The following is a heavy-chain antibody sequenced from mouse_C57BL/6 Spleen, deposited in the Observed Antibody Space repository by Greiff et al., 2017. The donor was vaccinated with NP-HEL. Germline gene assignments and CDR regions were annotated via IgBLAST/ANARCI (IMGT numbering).Heavy chain of an antibody. CDR2: INPSTGGT. Sequence: VQLKQSGPELVKPGASVKISCKASGYSFTGYYMNWVKQSPEKSLEWIGEINPSTGGTTYNQKFKAKATLTVDKSSSTAYMQLKSLTSEDSAVYDCARAVVATDYFDDWGQGTTLTVSS. CDR1: GYSFTGYY. CDR3: ARAVVATDYFDD. V-gene: IGHV1-42*01. D-gene: IGHD1-1*01. J-gene: IGHJ2*01.